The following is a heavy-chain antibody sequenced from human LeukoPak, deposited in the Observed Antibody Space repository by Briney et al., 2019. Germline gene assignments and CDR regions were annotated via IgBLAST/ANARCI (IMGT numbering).Heavy chain of an antibody. J-gene: IGHJ5*02. CDR1: GGTFSIYA. V-gene: IGHV1-69*13. Sequence: GASVTVSFTASGGTFSIYAISWVRQAPGQGLEWMGGIIPIFGTANYAQKFQGRVTITADESTSTAYMELSSLRSEDTAVYYCARDNDFWSGYNWFDPWGQGTLVTVSS. CDR3: ARDNDFWSGYNWFDP. CDR2: IIPIFGTA. D-gene: IGHD3-3*01.